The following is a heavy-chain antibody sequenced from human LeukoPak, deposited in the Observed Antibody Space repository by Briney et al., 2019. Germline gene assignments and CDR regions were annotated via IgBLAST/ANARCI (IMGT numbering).Heavy chain of an antibody. Sequence: GGSLRLSCAVSGLTFRNYWMHWVRQAPGKGLVWVSRINGDGSDISYADSVKGRFTISRDNAKNTLSLQMNSLTADDTALYCCTGGFGHNWSPFENWGQGTLVTVSS. V-gene: IGHV3-74*01. CDR3: TGGFGHNWSPFEN. D-gene: IGHD1-1*01. J-gene: IGHJ4*02. CDR1: GLTFRNYW. CDR2: INGDGSDI.